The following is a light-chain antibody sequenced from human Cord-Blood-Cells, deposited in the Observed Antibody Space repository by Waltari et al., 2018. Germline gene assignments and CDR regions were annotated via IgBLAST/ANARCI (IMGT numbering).Light chain of an antibody. CDR1: QDMSNY. CDR3: QQYDNLPRT. Sequence: DIQMTQSPSSLSASLGDRVTITCQASQDMSNYLNWYQQKPGKAPKLLIYDASNLETGVPSRFSGSGSGTDFTFTISSLQPEDIATYYCQQYDNLPRTFGQGTKVEIK. J-gene: IGKJ1*01. CDR2: DAS. V-gene: IGKV1-33*01.